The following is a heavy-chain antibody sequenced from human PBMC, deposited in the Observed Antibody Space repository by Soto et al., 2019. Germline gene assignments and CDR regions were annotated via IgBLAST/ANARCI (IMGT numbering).Heavy chain of an antibody. CDR3: GHRRVHNGDWDLGIFDY. V-gene: IGHV2-5*01. D-gene: IGHD2-21*02. CDR2: IYWYVDN. CDR1: GFSLSTSGVG. Sequence: QIALKESGPTRVKPTQTLTLTCTFSGFSLSTSGVGVRWIRQPPGKALECLALIYWYVDNRYSPSLTSRLTISKDYSKYQFVPTMTNMDPVDPATYYCGHRRVHNGDWDLGIFDYRGQGTLVTVSS. J-gene: IGHJ4*02.